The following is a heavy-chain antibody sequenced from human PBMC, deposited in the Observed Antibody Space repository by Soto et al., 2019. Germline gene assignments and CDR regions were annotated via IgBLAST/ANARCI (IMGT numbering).Heavy chain of an antibody. D-gene: IGHD3-22*01. CDR1: GYTFTCYY. CDR3: ARARYYDSSGYSNDAFDI. CDR2: INPSGGST. Sequence: ASVKVSCKASGYTFTCYYMHWVRQAPGQGLEWMGIINPSGGSTSYAQKFQGRVTMTRDTSTSTVYMELSSLRSEDTAVYYCARARYYDSSGYSNDAFDIWGQGTMVTVSS. J-gene: IGHJ3*02. V-gene: IGHV1-46*01.